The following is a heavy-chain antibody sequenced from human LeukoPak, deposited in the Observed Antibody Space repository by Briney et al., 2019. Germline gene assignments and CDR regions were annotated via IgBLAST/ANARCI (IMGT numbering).Heavy chain of an antibody. D-gene: IGHD3-16*01. CDR2: ISACNGNT. CDR1: GYTFTSYG. CDR3: ARVGDHRSPNYYYYYMDV. V-gene: IGHV1-18*01. J-gene: IGHJ6*03. Sequence: GASVKVSCKASGYTFTSYGISWVRQAPGQGLEWMGWISACNGNTNYAQKLQGRVTMTTDTSTSTAYMELRSLRSDDTAVYYCARVGDHRSPNYYYYYMDVWGKGTTVTVSS.